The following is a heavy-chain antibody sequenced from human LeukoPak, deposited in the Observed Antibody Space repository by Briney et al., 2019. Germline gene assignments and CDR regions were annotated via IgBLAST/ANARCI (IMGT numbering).Heavy chain of an antibody. CDR2: ISSTSIYI. D-gene: IGHD3-22*01. Sequence: GGSLRLSCAASGFTFSSYRMNWVRQAPGKGLEWVSSISSTSIYIYYADSVKGRFTISRDNSKNTLYLQMNSLRAEDTAVYYCAKPYYYDRIFDYWGRGTLVTVSS. CDR1: GFTFSSYR. CDR3: AKPYYYDRIFDY. J-gene: IGHJ4*02. V-gene: IGHV3-21*04.